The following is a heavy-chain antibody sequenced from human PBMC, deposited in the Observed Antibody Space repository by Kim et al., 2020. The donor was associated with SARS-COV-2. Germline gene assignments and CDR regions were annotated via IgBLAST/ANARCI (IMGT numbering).Heavy chain of an antibody. D-gene: IGHD2-2*01. CDR3: ARSVRVGTSCYFSCFDY. V-gene: IGHV1-2*02. Sequence: ASVKVSCKASGYTFTGYYMHWVRQAPGQGLEWMGWINPNSGGTNYAQKFQGRVTMTRDTSISTAYMELSRLRSDDTAVYYCARSVRVGTSCYFSCFDYWGQGTLVTVSS. CDR1: GYTFTGYY. J-gene: IGHJ4*02. CDR2: INPNSGGT.